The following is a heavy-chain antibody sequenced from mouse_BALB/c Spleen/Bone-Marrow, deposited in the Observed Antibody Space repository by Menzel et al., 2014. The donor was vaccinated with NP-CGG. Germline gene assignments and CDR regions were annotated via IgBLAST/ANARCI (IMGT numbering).Heavy chain of an antibody. V-gene: IGHV5-9-2*01. Sequence: EVKLMESGGGLVKSGGSLKLSCAASGFTFXNYGMSWVRQTPEKRLEWVATISGGGSYTFYPDSVKGRFTISRDNAKNDLYLQLSSLRSEDTALYYCARHAYYDQTEVSFVYWGQGTLVTASA. CDR2: ISGGGSYT. CDR1: GFTFXNYG. D-gene: IGHD2-4*01. J-gene: IGHJ3*01. CDR3: ARHAYYDQTEVSFVY.